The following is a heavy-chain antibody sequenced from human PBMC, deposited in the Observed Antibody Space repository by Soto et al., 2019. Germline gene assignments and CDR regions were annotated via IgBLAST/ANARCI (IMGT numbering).Heavy chain of an antibody. CDR3: ARWPLRLGHAFDI. V-gene: IGHV3-74*01. Sequence: GGSLRLSCAASGFTFSSYWMHWVRQAPGKGLVWVSRINSDGSSTSYADSVKGRFTISRDNAKNTLYLQMNSLRAEDTAVYYCARWPLRLGHAFDIWGQGTMVTVSS. CDR1: GFTFSSYW. CDR2: INSDGSST. D-gene: IGHD3-16*01. J-gene: IGHJ3*02.